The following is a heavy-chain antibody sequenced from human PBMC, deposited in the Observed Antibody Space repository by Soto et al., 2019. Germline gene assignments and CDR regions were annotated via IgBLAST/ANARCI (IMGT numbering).Heavy chain of an antibody. D-gene: IGHD3-10*01. V-gene: IGHV3-23*01. J-gene: IGHJ4*02. CDR3: AKGRGGSGSLTPRVDF. Sequence: EVQLLESGGGLVQPGGSLRLSCAASGFTFNNYAMTWVRQAPGKGLEWVSAISGGGDTTYYADSVKGRFTVSRDGSKNTLYLQMSRLRAEDTALYYCAKGRGGSGSLTPRVDFWGQGTLVTVSS. CDR1: GFTFNNYA. CDR2: ISGGGDTT.